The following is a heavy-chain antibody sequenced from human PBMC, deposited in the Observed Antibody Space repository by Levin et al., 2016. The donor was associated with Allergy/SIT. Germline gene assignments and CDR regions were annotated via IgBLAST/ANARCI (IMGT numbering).Heavy chain of an antibody. CDR2: INHSGST. Sequence: SETLSLTCAVSGYSISSGYYWGWIRQPPGKGLEWIGEINHSGSTNYNPSLKSRVTISVDTSKNQFSLKLSSVTAADTAVYYCARFFNGGSGSYYNRGGYWGQGTLVTVSS. V-gene: IGHV4-38-2*01. D-gene: IGHD3-10*01. CDR3: ARFFNGGSGSYYNRGGY. J-gene: IGHJ4*02. CDR1: GYSISSGYY.